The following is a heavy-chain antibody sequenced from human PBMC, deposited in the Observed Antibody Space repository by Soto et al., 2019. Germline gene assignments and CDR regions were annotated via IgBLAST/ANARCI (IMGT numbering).Heavy chain of an antibody. D-gene: IGHD6-13*01. J-gene: IGHJ6*03. CDR1: GGSISSYY. CDR3: ARVRADHYYYYYMDV. CDR2: IYYSGST. V-gene: IGHV4-59*01. Sequence: SETLSVTWTVSGGSISSYYWSWIRQPPGKGLEWIGYIYYSGSTNYNPSLKSRVTISVDTSKNQFSLKLSSVTAADTAVYYCARVRADHYYYYYMDVWGKGTTVTVSS.